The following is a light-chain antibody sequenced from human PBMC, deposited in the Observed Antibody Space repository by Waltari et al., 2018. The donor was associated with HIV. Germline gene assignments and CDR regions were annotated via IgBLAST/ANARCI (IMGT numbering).Light chain of an antibody. Sequence: EIVLTQSPGTLSLSPGERATLSCRASQSVSSNYLAWYQQKPGQAPRLLIYGASSRATGIPDRFSGSGSGTDFTLTISRLEPEDFAVYYCQQYDSSQYTFGQGTKLEIK. CDR1: QSVSSNY. V-gene: IGKV3-20*01. CDR3: QQYDSSQYT. J-gene: IGKJ2*01. CDR2: GAS.